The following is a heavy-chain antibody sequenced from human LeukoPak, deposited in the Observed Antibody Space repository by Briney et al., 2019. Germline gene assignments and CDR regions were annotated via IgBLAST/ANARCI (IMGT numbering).Heavy chain of an antibody. CDR1: GVTLSDHH. CDR3: ARDGAEGDNSAFDM. Sequence: PGGPLRLSCAASGVTLSDHHMDWVRQAPGKGLEWVCRTRDKARGYTTEYAASVKGRFTISRDDSKTFVYLQMNSLRTEDTAVYFCARDGAEGDNSAFDMWGQGTVVTVSS. CDR2: TRDKARGYTT. V-gene: IGHV3-72*01. D-gene: IGHD3-22*01. J-gene: IGHJ3*02.